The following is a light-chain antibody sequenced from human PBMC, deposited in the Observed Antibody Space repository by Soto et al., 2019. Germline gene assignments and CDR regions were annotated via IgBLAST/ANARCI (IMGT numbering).Light chain of an antibody. Sequence: EILMTQSPATLSVSPGERATLSCRASQSVASYLAWYHQKPGQAPRLLIYGASTRATGIPARFSGSGSGTEFTLTISRLEPEDFAVYYCQQYGSSGTFGQGTKVDIK. CDR2: GAS. V-gene: IGKV3-15*01. J-gene: IGKJ1*01. CDR1: QSVASY. CDR3: QQYGSSGT.